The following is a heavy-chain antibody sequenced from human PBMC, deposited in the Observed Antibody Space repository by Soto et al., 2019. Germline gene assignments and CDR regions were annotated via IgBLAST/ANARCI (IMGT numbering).Heavy chain of an antibody. D-gene: IGHD2-15*01. Sequence: QVQLVQSGAEVKKPEASVKVSCKASGYTFTGYYMHWVRQAPGQGLEWMGWINPNSGGTNYAQKFQGWVTMTRDTSISTAYMELSRLRSDDTAVYYCARGGDLYCSGGSCYSWFDPWGQGTLITVSS. CDR1: GYTFTGYY. V-gene: IGHV1-2*04. CDR2: INPNSGGT. J-gene: IGHJ5*02. CDR3: ARGGDLYCSGGSCYSWFDP.